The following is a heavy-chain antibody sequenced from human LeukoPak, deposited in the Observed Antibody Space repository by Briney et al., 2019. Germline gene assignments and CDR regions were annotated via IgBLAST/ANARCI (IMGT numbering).Heavy chain of an antibody. CDR3: ARHTVVNAFDI. CDR2: INHSGST. CDR1: GGSFSGYY. V-gene: IGHV4-34*01. Sequence: SETLSLTCAVYGGSFSGYYWSWIRQPPGKGLEWSGEINHSGSTNYNPSLKSRVTISVDTSKNQFSLKLSSVTAADTAVYYCARHTVVNAFDIWGQGTMVTVSS. D-gene: IGHD4-23*01. J-gene: IGHJ3*02.